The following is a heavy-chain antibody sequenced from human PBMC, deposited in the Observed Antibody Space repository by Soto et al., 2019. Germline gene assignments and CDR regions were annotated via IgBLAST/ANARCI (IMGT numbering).Heavy chain of an antibody. CDR3: ASSYGSGYRAFDY. D-gene: IGHD3-10*01. CDR2: VNPIVSMS. J-gene: IGHJ4*02. V-gene: IGHV1-69*02. Sequence: QVQLVQSGAEVKRPGSSVKVSCKASGDTFNFYSINWVRQAPGLGLEWMGRVNPIVSMSNYAQKLQGRVTMTADTSASTAHMELSSLRSEDTAIYYCASSYGSGYRAFDYWGQGALVTVSS. CDR1: GDTFNFYS.